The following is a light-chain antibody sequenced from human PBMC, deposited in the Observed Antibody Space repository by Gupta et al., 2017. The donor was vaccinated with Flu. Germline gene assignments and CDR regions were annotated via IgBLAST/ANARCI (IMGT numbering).Light chain of an antibody. V-gene: IGLV1-51*02. J-gene: IGLJ1*01. CDR3: GAWDRSLTAYV. CDR2: ENY. CDR1: DSNIENNY. Sequence: QSLLTQPPSVSAAPGQKVTISCSGSDSNIENNYVSWFQQLPGTAPRLLIYENYKRPSGIPDRFPGSKSGTSATLGITGLQTGDEADYYCGAWDRSLTAYVFGTGTKVTVL.